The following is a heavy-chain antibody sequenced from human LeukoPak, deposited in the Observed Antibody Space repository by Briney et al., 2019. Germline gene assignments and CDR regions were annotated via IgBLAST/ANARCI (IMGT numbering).Heavy chain of an antibody. J-gene: IGHJ5*02. V-gene: IGHV5-51*01. CDR1: GYSFTSYW. CDR2: IYPGDSDT. CDR3: ARGKLYCSGGSCRFRGFDP. Sequence: GESLKISCKGSGYSFTSYWIGWVRQMPGKGLEWMGIIYPGDSDTRYSPSFQGQVTISADKSISTAYLQWSSLKASDTAMYYCARGKLYCSGGSCRFRGFDPWGQGTLVTVSS. D-gene: IGHD2-15*01.